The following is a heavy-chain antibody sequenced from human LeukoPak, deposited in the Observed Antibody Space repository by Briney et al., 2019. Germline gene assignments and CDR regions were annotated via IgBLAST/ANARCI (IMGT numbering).Heavy chain of an antibody. D-gene: IGHD3-16*01. CDR1: GYTFTGQG. J-gene: IGHJ5*01. CDR3: ARTSHESVLYWFDS. V-gene: IGHV1-18*01. Sequence: ASVKVSCKASGYTFTGQGISWVRQAPGQGLEWMGWISPYNGNTNYAQKLQGRVTITTDTSTSTAYMELRSLRSDDTAVYYCARTSHESVLYWFDSWGQGTLVTVSS. CDR2: ISPYNGNT.